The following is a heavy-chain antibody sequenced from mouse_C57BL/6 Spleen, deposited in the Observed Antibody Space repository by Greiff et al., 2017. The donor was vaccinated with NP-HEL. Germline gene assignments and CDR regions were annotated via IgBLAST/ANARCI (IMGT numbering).Heavy chain of an antibody. V-gene: IGHV1-64*01. D-gene: IGHD2-12*01. J-gene: IGHJ3*01. Sequence: QVQLQQSGAELVKPGASVKLSCKASGYTFTSYWMHWVKQRPGQGLEWIGMIHPNSGSTNYNEKFKSKATLTVDKSSSTAYMQLSSLTSEDSAVYYCAREETYYKGLAYWGQGTLVTVSA. CDR1: GYTFTSYW. CDR3: AREETYYKGLAY. CDR2: IHPNSGST.